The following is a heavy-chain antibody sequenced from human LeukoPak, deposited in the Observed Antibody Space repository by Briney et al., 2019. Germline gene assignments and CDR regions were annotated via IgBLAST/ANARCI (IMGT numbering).Heavy chain of an antibody. Sequence: KPGGSLRLSCAASAFSLNAYNMNWVRQAPGKGLEWVSSISYTGTYIYYADSVKGRFTISRDNAQNSLYLQMNSLRAEDTAIYYCVRDCGTYRPIDYWGQGTLVTVSS. D-gene: IGHD1-26*01. CDR3: VRDCGTYRPIDY. CDR1: AFSLNAYN. J-gene: IGHJ4*02. V-gene: IGHV3-21*04. CDR2: ISYTGTYI.